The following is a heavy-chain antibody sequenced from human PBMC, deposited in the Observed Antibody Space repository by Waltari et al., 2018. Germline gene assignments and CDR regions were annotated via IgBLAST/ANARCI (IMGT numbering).Heavy chain of an antibody. CDR1: GGSFSAYY. CDR2: INHSGDP. CDR3: ARLWATLRFLEWLTEVDRFDV. Sequence: QVQLQQWGPGLLKPSETLSLTCGIFGGSFSAYYWSWIRQSPGKGLEWIGEINHSGDPNYNPSLKSLLTISADTSKNHFSLKLTSVTAADTGVYFCARLWATLRFLEWLTEVDRFDVWGPGTMVTVSS. D-gene: IGHD3-3*01. V-gene: IGHV4-34*01. J-gene: IGHJ3*01.